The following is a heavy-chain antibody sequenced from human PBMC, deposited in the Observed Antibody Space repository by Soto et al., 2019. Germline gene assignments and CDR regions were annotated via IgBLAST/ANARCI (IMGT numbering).Heavy chain of an antibody. CDR3: ALGDYGDYLG. V-gene: IGHV4-39*01. D-gene: IGHD4-17*01. Sequence: SETLSLTCTVSGVSISSSSYYWSWIRQPPGKGLEWIGSIYYSGSTYYNPSLKSRVTISVDTSENQFSLKLSSVTAADTAVYYCALGDYGDYLGWGQGTLVTVSS. CDR1: GVSISSSSYY. CDR2: IYYSGST. J-gene: IGHJ4*02.